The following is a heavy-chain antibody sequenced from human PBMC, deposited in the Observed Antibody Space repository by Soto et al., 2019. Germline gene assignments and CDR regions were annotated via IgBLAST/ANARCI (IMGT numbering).Heavy chain of an antibody. CDR3: AHRATMTIFGLIIDNGIWFDP. CDR1: GFSLSTSVAA. V-gene: IGHV2-5*02. Sequence: QINLIESGPTLVKPTQTLTLTCTFSGFSLSTSVAAVGWVRQPPGRALEWLALIYWDGDKRYNASLGNRLTITKDTSMIHVVLTFTNVDPADTATYYCAHRATMTIFGLIIDNGIWFDPWGQGTRVIVSS. CDR2: IYWDGDK. D-gene: IGHD3-3*01. J-gene: IGHJ5*02.